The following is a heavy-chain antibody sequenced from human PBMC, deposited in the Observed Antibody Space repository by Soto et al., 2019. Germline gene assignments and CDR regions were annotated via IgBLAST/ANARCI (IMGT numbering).Heavy chain of an antibody. Sequence: GGSLRLSCAASGFTFSSYAMHWVRQAPGKGLEWVAVISYDGSNKYYADSVKGRFTISRDNSKNTLYLQMNSLRAEDTAVYYCATQLRYFDWLSPVDYWGQGTLVTVSS. D-gene: IGHD3-9*01. CDR3: ATQLRYFDWLSPVDY. CDR1: GFTFSSYA. CDR2: ISYDGSNK. J-gene: IGHJ4*02. V-gene: IGHV3-30-3*01.